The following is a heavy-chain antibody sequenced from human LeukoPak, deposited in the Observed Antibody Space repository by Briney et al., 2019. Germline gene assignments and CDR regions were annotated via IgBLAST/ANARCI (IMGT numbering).Heavy chain of an antibody. J-gene: IGHJ3*02. D-gene: IGHD2-2*02. CDR1: GYTFTSYG. CDR3: ARGHPISAFDI. Sequence: ASVKVSCKASGYTFTSYGISWVRQAPGQGLEWMGWMNPNSGNTGYAQKFQGRVTITRNTSISTAYMELSSLRSEDTAVYYCARGHPISAFDIWGQGTMVTVSS. CDR2: MNPNSGNT. V-gene: IGHV1-8*03.